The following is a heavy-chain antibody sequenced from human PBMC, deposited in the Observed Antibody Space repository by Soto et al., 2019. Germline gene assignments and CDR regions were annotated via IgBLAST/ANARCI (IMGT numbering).Heavy chain of an antibody. CDR3: ARVYYGDWFDP. D-gene: IGHD3-3*01. Sequence: SETLSLTCTVSGGSISSYYWSWIRQPPGKGLEWIGYIYYSGSTNYNPSLKSRVTISVDTSKNQFSLKLSSVTAADTAVYYCARVYYGDWFDPWGQGTLVTVSS. CDR1: GGSISSYY. J-gene: IGHJ5*02. V-gene: IGHV4-59*01. CDR2: IYYSGST.